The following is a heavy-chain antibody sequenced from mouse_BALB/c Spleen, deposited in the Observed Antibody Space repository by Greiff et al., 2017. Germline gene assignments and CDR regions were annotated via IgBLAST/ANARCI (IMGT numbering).Heavy chain of an antibody. CDR1: GFTFSSYG. V-gene: IGHV5-6-3*01. CDR3: ARLRLRAMDY. Sequence: EVKVVESGGGLVQPGGSLKLSCAASGFTFSSYGMSWVRQTPDKRLELVATINSNGGSTYYPDSVKGRFTISRDNAKNTLYLQMSSLKSEDTAMYYCARLRLRAMDYWGQGTSVTVSS. D-gene: IGHD1-2*01. CDR2: INSNGGST. J-gene: IGHJ4*01.